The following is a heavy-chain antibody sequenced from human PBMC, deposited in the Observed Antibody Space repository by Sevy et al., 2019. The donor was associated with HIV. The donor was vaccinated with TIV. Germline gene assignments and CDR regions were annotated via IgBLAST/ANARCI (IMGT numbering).Heavy chain of an antibody. CDR1: GFNFRLTW. V-gene: IGHV3-15*01. CDR2: VKSKTDGGTI. J-gene: IGHJ4*02. Sequence: GGSLRLSCAASGFNFRLTWMSWVRQAPGKGLQWVGRVKSKTDGGTIDYATPVKGRFSISRDDSKDTLYLQMNSLKSEDTGMYFCTTDAHSSGYYPEGDHDFWGQGTLVTVSS. CDR3: TTDAHSSGYYPEGDHDF. D-gene: IGHD3-22*01.